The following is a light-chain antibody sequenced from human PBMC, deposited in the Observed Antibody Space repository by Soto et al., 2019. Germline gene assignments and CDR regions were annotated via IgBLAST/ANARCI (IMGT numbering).Light chain of an antibody. CDR2: GAS. CDR3: QQYNNWPIN. Sequence: TVMTQSPATLSVSPWERATLSCRASQSVRSNLAWYQHKPGQAPRLLIDGASTRATGIPARFSGSGSGTEFTLTISSLQSEDFAVYFCQQYNNWPINFGQGTRLEIK. V-gene: IGKV3-15*01. CDR1: QSVRSN. J-gene: IGKJ5*01.